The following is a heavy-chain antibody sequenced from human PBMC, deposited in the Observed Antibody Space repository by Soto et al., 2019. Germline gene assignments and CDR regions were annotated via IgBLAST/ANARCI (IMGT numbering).Heavy chain of an antibody. J-gene: IGHJ4*02. CDR1: GGSISSGGYS. V-gene: IGHV4-30-2*01. D-gene: IGHD3-10*01. CDR2: IYHSGST. Sequence: SETLSLTCAVSGGSISSGGYSWSWIRQPPGKGLEWVGYIYHSGSTYYNPSLKSRVTISVDRSKNQFSLKLSSVTAADTAVYYCARGRIWVGELTRPFDYWGQGTLVTVSS. CDR3: ARGRIWVGELTRPFDY.